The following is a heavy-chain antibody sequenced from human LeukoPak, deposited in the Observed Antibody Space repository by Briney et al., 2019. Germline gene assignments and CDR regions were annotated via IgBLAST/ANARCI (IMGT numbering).Heavy chain of an antibody. CDR3: AKCLSAVADAFDI. D-gene: IGHD6-19*01. CDR1: GFTFSSYG. J-gene: IGHJ3*02. CDR2: ISGSGGST. Sequence: GGSLRLSCAASGFTFSSYGMSWVRQAPGKGLQWVSAISGSGGSTYYADSVKGRFTISRDNSKNTLYLQMNSLRAEDTAVYYCAKCLSAVADAFDIWGQGTMVTVSS. V-gene: IGHV3-23*01.